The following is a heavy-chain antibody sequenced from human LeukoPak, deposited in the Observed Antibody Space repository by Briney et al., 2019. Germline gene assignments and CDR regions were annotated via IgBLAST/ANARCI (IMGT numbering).Heavy chain of an antibody. Sequence: SVKVSCKASGGTFSSYAISWVRQAPGQGLEWMGGIIPIFGTASYAQKFQGRVTITADESTSTAYMELSSLRSEDTAVYYCARDPYYYYYGMDVWGQGTTVTVSS. J-gene: IGHJ6*02. CDR2: IIPIFGTA. CDR1: GGTFSSYA. CDR3: ARDPYYYYYGMDV. V-gene: IGHV1-69*01.